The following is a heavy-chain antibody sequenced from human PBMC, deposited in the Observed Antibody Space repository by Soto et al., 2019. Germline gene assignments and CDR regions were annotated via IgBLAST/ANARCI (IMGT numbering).Heavy chain of an antibody. J-gene: IGHJ6*02. V-gene: IGHV4-4*02. Sequence: SETLSLTCAVSGGSISSINWWSWVRQPPGKGLEWIGEIYHSGSTNYNPSLKSRVTISVDKSKNQFSLKLSSVTAADTAVYYCARGQERGYYYYGMDVWGQGTTVTV. CDR1: GGSISSINW. CDR2: IYHSGST. D-gene: IGHD1-26*01. CDR3: ARGQERGYYYYGMDV.